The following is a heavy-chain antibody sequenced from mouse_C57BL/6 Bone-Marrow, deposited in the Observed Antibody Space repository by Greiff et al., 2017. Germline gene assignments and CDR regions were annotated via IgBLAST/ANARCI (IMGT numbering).Heavy chain of an antibody. V-gene: IGHV1-26*01. J-gene: IGHJ2*01. CDR1: GYTFTDYY. Sequence: EVQLQQSGPELVKPGASVKISCKASGYTFTDYYMNWVKQSHGKSLEWIGDINPNNGGTSYNPKFKSKATLTVDKSSSTAYMEHRRLTSEDSAVYYGGKGLRLYDFDYWGQGTTLTVSS. CDR2: INPNNGGT. CDR3: GKGLRLYDFDY. D-gene: IGHD3-2*02.